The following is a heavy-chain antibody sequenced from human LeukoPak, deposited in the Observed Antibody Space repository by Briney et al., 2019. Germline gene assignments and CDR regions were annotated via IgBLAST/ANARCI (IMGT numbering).Heavy chain of an antibody. D-gene: IGHD1-26*01. CDR2: IYYSGST. J-gene: IGHJ3*02. V-gene: IGHV4-59*01. Sequence: NPSETLSLTCTVSGGSISSYYWSWIRQPPGKGLEWIGYIYYSGSTNYNPSLKSRVTISVDTSKNQFSLKLSSVTAADTAVYYCARGVRPRSAFDIWGQGTMVTVSS. CDR3: ARGVRPRSAFDI. CDR1: GGSISSYY.